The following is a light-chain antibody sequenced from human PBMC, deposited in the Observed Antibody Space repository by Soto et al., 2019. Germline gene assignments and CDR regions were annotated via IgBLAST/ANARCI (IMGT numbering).Light chain of an antibody. V-gene: IGKV3-20*01. J-gene: IGKJ1*01. CDR2: DTS. Sequence: EIVLTQSPGTLSFSPLERSALSCTCSQSLSSNFLAWYQQKPGQAPRLLIYDTSSRATGIPDRFSGSGSGTDFTLTISRLEPEDFAVYHCQQYDSSPRTFGQGTKVDIK. CDR3: QQYDSSPRT. CDR1: QSLSSNF.